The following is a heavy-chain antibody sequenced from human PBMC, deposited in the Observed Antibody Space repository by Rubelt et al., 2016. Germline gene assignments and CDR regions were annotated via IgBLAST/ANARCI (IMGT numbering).Heavy chain of an antibody. CDR1: GGSFSGYY. V-gene: IGHV4-34*01. CDR2: IHHSGST. CDR3: ARGGYGGNSGEIPTRH. J-gene: IGHJ4*02. Sequence: QVQLQQWGAGLLKPSETLSLTCAVYGGSFSGYYWSWIRQPPGTGLEWIGEIHHSGSTNYNPSLKRSVTSVGGTRKNHVYLKRRSVTAADTAVYYCARGGYGGNSGEIPTRHWGQGTLVTVYS. D-gene: IGHD4-23*01.